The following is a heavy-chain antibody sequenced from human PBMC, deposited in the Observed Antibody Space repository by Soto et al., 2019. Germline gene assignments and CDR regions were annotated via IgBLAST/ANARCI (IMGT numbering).Heavy chain of an antibody. CDR3: ARDYYGMDV. CDR1: GGSISSGGYS. CDR2: TYQSGSA. V-gene: IGHV4-30-2*06. J-gene: IGHJ6*02. Sequence: SETLSLTCTVSGGSISSGGYSWTWIRQSPGKGLEWIGYTYQSGSAYYNPSLKSRVTISVDRSKNQFSLNLTSVTAADTAVYYCARDYYGMDVWGQGTTVTVPS.